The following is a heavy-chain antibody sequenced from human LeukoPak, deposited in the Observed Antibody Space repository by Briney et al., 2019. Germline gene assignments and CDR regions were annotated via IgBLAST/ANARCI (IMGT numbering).Heavy chain of an antibody. V-gene: IGHV3-30-3*01. J-gene: IGHJ4*02. CDR1: GFTFSSYA. D-gene: IGHD6-13*01. CDR2: ISYDGSNK. CDR3: ARDPEGIAAGFDY. Sequence: GGSLRLSCAASGFTFSSYAMSWVRQAPGKGLEWVAVISYDGSNKYYADSVKGRFTISRDNSKNTLYLQMNSLRAEDTAVYYCARDPEGIAAGFDYWGQGTLVTVSS.